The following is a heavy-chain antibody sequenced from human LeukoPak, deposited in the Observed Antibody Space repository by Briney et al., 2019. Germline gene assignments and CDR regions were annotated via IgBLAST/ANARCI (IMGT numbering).Heavy chain of an antibody. D-gene: IGHD5-24*01. CDR2: ISGSGGST. Sequence: PGGSLRLSCAASGFIFSSYAMSWVRQAPGKGLEWVSTISGSGGSTYYADSVKGRFTISRDNAKNSLYLQMNSLRAEDTAVYYCARGGYISNFWGQGTLVTVSS. CDR1: GFIFSSYA. CDR3: ARGGYISNF. J-gene: IGHJ4*02. V-gene: IGHV3-23*01.